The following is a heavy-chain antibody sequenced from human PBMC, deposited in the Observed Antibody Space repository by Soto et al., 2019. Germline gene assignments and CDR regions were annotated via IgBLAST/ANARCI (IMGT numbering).Heavy chain of an antibody. CDR1: GFTVSSNY. CDR2: IYSGGST. V-gene: IGHV3-53*01. D-gene: IGHD6-6*01. J-gene: IGHJ6*02. CDR3: AVSSIAARPAYYGMDV. Sequence: PGGSLRLSCAASGFTVSSNYMSWVRQAPGKGLEWVSVIYSGGSTYYADSVKGRFTISRDNSKNTLYLQMNSLRAEDTAVYYCAVSSIAARPAYYGMDVWGQGTTVTAP.